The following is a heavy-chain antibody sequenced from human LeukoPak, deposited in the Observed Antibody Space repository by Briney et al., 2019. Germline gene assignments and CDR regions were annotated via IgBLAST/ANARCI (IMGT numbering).Heavy chain of an antibody. CDR3: ARDAYYYDSSGYYQTDY. V-gene: IGHV4-61*02. CDR2: IYTSGST. J-gene: IGHJ4*02. CDR1: TGSISSTNYY. Sequence: SETLSLTCTVTTGSISSTNYYWSWIRQPAGKGLEWIGRIYTSGSTNYNPSLKSRVTMSVDTSKNQFSLKLSSVTAADTAVYYCARDAYYYDSSGYYQTDYWGQGTLVTVSS. D-gene: IGHD3-22*01.